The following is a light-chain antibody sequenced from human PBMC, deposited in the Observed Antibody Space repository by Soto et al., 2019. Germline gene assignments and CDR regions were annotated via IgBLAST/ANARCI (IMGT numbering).Light chain of an antibody. Sequence: IQLTQSPSSLSASVGDRVTISCRASQGIRSFLAWYQQKPGQAPKLLVYAASTLQSGVPSRFSGSGSGTDFTLTISSLQADDFATYYCQQYDKYWTFGQGTKV. CDR3: QQYDKYWT. CDR2: AAS. V-gene: IGKV1-9*01. CDR1: QGIRSF. J-gene: IGKJ1*01.